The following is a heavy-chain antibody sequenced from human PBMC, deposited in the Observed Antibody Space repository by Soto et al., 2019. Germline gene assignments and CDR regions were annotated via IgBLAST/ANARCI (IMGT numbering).Heavy chain of an antibody. D-gene: IGHD4-4*01. V-gene: IGHV1-18*01. Sequence: ASVKVSCKASGYTFTSYAISWVRQAPGQGLEWMGWINVYNGNTKYAQKFQGRVTMTTGTSTSTVYMELRSLTSDDTAVYYCARDGVAVTTGISGYWGQGTLVTVSS. CDR3: ARDGVAVTTGISGY. J-gene: IGHJ4*02. CDR2: INVYNGNT. CDR1: GYTFTSYA.